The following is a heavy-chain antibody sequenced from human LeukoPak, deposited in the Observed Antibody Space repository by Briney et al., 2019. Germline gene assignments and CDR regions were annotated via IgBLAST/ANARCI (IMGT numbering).Heavy chain of an antibody. V-gene: IGHV4-34*01. J-gene: IGHJ1*01. D-gene: IGHD4-17*01. Sequence: ESLRLSCAASGFTFSSYWMHWVRQPPGKGLEWIGEINHSGSTNYNPSLKSRVTISVDTSKDQFSLKLNSVTAADTAVYYCARPTTVTTHYFQHWGQGTLVTVSS. CDR1: GFTFSSYW. CDR2: INHSGST. CDR3: ARPTTVTTHYFQH.